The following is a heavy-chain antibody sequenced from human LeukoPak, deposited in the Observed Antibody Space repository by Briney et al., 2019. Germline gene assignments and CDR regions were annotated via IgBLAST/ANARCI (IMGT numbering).Heavy chain of an antibody. J-gene: IGHJ4*02. D-gene: IGHD6-19*01. CDR1: GFTFSSYS. CDR3: ARPGIAGAGEFFDY. V-gene: IGHV3-21*01. CDR2: IRSSSSYI. Sequence: NPGGSLSLSCAVSGFTFSSYSLNWVRQAPGQGLEGVSFIRSSSSYIYYADSVKGRFTISRDNAKNSLYLQMNSLRAECTAVYYCARPGIAGAGEFFDYWGQGTLVTVSS.